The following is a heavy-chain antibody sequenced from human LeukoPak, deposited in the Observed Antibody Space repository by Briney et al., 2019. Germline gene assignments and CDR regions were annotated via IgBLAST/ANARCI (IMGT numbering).Heavy chain of an antibody. Sequence: SETLSLTCTASGGSISSYYWSWIRQPPGKGLEWIGYIYYSGSTNYNPSLKSRVTISVDTSKNQFSLKLSSVTAADTAVYYCARELGLDAFDIWGQGTMVTVSS. CDR3: ARELGLDAFDI. CDR1: GGSISSYY. CDR2: IYYSGST. V-gene: IGHV4-59*01. J-gene: IGHJ3*02.